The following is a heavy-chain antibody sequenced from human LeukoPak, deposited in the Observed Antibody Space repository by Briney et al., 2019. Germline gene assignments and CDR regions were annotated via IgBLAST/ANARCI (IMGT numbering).Heavy chain of an antibody. Sequence: SLRLSCAASGFTFDDYAMHWVRQAPGKGLEWVSGISWNSGSIGYADSVKGRFTISRDNAKNSLYLQMNSLKAEDTALYYCAKVMSVGATGYGLDVWGQGTTVTVSS. J-gene: IGHJ6*02. V-gene: IGHV3-9*01. CDR1: GFTFDDYA. CDR3: AKVMSVGATGYGLDV. CDR2: ISWNSGSI. D-gene: IGHD1-26*01.